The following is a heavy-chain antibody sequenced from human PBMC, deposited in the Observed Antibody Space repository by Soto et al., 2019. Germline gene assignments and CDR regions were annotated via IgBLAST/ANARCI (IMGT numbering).Heavy chain of an antibody. CDR3: ARDNQYDMTHPVGLWYFTL. V-gene: IGHV4-59*01. D-gene: IGHD3-22*01. J-gene: IGHJ2*01. CDR1: GDSISSYC. Sequence: QLQQSGPGLVKPSETLSLTCNVAGDSISSYCWTWIRQSPGKGLEWIGYIYYSGATNYNPSVKRRVSMSIAMATNQLTRKVLSLTAADTADYSCARDNQYDMTHPVGLWYFTLWGRGTHVSVSS. CDR2: IYYSGAT.